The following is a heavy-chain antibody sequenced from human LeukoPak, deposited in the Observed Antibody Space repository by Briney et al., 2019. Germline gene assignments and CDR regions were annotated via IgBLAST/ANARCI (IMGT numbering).Heavy chain of an antibody. D-gene: IGHD5-12*01. Sequence: PGGSLRLSCAASGFTFSSYEMNWVRQAPGKGLEWVANIKQDGSEKYYVDSVKGRFTISRDNAKNSLYLQMNSLRAEDTAVYYCARGKGYPDDWGQGTLVTVSS. J-gene: IGHJ4*02. CDR1: GFTFSSYE. CDR3: ARGKGYPDD. CDR2: IKQDGSEK. V-gene: IGHV3-7*04.